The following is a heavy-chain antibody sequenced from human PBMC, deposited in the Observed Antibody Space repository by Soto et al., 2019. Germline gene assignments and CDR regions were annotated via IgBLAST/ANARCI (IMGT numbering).Heavy chain of an antibody. Sequence: QVQLVQSGAEVKKPGSSVKVSCKASGGTFSSYTISWVRQAPGQGLEWMGRIIPILGIANYAQKFQGRVTITPDKSTSTAYMELSSLTSEDTAVSYCARTRARVGTYFDPWGQGTLVTVYS. D-gene: IGHD2-21*02. J-gene: IGHJ5*02. CDR3: ARTRARVGTYFDP. V-gene: IGHV1-69*02. CDR1: GGTFSSYT. CDR2: IIPILGIA.